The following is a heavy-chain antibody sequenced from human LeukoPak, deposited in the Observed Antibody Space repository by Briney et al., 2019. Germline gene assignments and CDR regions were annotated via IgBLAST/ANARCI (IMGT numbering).Heavy chain of an antibody. D-gene: IGHD5-24*01. Sequence: SETLSLTCTVSGGSISSYYWSWIQQPPGKGLEWIGYIYYSGSTNYNPSLKSRVTISVDTSKNQFSLKLSSVTAADTAVYYCARELARKEMATIRRWFDPWGQGTLVTVSS. CDR2: IYYSGST. CDR3: ARELARKEMATIRRWFDP. CDR1: GGSISSYY. V-gene: IGHV4-59*01. J-gene: IGHJ5*02.